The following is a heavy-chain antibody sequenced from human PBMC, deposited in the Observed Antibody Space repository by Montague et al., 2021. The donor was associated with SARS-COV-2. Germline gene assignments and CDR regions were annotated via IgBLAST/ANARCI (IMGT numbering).Heavy chain of an antibody. J-gene: IGHJ5*02. CDR3: ARERYSFSLTRGSTWFDP. CDR2: INHSGST. D-gene: IGHD3-9*01. CDR1: GGSFSGYY. Sequence: SETLSLTCAAYGGSFSGYYWSWIRQPPGKGLEWIGEINHSGSTNYNPSLKSRVTISADTSKNQFFSKRSSVTAADTAVYYCARERYSFSLTRGSTWFDPWGQGTLVTVPS. V-gene: IGHV4-34*01.